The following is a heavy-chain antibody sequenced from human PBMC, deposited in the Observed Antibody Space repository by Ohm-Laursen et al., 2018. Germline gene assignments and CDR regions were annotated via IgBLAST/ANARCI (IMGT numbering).Heavy chain of an antibody. J-gene: IGHJ4*02. V-gene: IGHV4-59*11. D-gene: IGHD4-23*01. CDR3: ARGGGDSGFPN. Sequence: ETLSLTCTVSGGSISSHYWSWIRQSPGKGLEWIGYIYYSGSTKYNPSLRSRVTMSLDTSKNQLSLNLNSVTAADTAVYYCARGGGDSGFPNWGQGTLVTVSS. CDR1: GGSISSHY. CDR2: IYYSGST.